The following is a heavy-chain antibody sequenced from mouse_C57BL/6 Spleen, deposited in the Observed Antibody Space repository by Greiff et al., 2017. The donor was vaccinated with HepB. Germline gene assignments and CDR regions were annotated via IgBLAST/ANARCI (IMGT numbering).Heavy chain of an antibody. V-gene: IGHV3-5*01. Sequence: EVMLVESGPGLVKPSQTVFLTCTVTGISITTGNYRWSWIRQFPGNKLEWIGYIYYSGTITYNPSLTSRTTITRDTPKNQFFLEMNSLTAEDTATYYCARVYYGSSYGWYFDVWGTGTTVTVSS. D-gene: IGHD1-1*01. J-gene: IGHJ1*03. CDR1: GISITTGNYR. CDR2: IYYSGTI. CDR3: ARVYYGSSYGWYFDV.